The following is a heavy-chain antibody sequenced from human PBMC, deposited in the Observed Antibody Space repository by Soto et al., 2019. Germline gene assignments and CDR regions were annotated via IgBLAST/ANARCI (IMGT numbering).Heavy chain of an antibody. CDR2: IIPIFGTA. CDR1: GYTFTGYY. CDR3: ARGVKYCSGGSCYLYFDY. Sequence: GASVKVSCKASGYTFTGYYMHWVRQAPGQGPEWMGWIIPIFGTANYAQKFQGRVTITADKSTSTAYMELSSLRSEDTAVYYCARGVKYCSGGSCYLYFDYWGQGTLVTVSS. J-gene: IGHJ4*02. V-gene: IGHV1-69*06. D-gene: IGHD2-15*01.